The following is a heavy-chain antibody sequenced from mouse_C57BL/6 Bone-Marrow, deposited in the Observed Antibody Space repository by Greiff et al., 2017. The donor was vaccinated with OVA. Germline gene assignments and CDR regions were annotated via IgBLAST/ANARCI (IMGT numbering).Heavy chain of an antibody. Sequence: EVKLVESGGGLVKPGGSLKLSCAASGFTFSSYTMSWVRQTPEKRLEWVATISGGGGNTYYPDSVKGRFTISRDNAKNTLYLQMSRLRSEDTALYYCARYGNYWRYFDYWGQGTTLTVSS. D-gene: IGHD2-1*01. V-gene: IGHV5-9*01. CDR2: ISGGGGNT. J-gene: IGHJ2*01. CDR1: GFTFSSYT. CDR3: ARYGNYWRYFDY.